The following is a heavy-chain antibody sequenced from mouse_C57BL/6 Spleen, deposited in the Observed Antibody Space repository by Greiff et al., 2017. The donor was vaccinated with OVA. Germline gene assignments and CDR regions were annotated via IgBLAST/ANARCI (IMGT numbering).Heavy chain of an antibody. CDR3: ARERPNWDYFDY. CDR1: GFTFSDYY. J-gene: IGHJ2*01. V-gene: IGHV5-16*01. D-gene: IGHD4-1*01. Sequence: EVKVVESEGGLVQPGSSMKLSCTASGFTFSDYYMAWVRQVPEKGLEWVANINYDGSSTYYLDSLKSRFIISRDNAKNILYLQMSSLKSEDTATYYCARERPNWDYFDYWGQGTTLTVSS. CDR2: INYDGSST.